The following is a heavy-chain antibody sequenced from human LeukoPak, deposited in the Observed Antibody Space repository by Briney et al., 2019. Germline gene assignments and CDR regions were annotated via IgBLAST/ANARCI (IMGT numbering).Heavy chain of an antibody. CDR2: IGPGGDI. J-gene: IGHJ4*02. Sequence: GGSLRLSCAASGFSFTAYSMNWVRQAPGRGLEWISYIGPGGDIYYADSVTGRFTVSRDTAKNSLYLQMNGLRLEDTAVYYCARRSDSWGQGTLVTVSS. V-gene: IGHV3-48*01. CDR1: GFSFTAYS. CDR3: ARRSDS.